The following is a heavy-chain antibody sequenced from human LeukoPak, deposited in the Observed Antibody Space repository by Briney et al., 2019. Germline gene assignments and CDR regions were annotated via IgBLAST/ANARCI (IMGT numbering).Heavy chain of an antibody. D-gene: IGHD3-3*01. V-gene: IGHV1-2*02. CDR2: INPNSGGT. Sequence: ASVKVSCKASGYTFTSYAMNWVRQAPGQGLEWMGWINPNSGGTNYAQKFQGRVTMTRDTSISTAYMELSRLRSDDTAVYYCARVVHYDFWSGYPGAFDIWGQGTMVTVSS. CDR1: GYTFTSYA. CDR3: ARVVHYDFWSGYPGAFDI. J-gene: IGHJ3*02.